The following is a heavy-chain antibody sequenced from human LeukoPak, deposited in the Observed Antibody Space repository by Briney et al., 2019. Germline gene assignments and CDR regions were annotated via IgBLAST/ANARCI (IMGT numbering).Heavy chain of an antibody. J-gene: IGHJ4*02. D-gene: IGHD6-13*01. CDR3: ASATGRYSSSWSIDY. V-gene: IGHV4-59*08. CDR2: IYYSGST. Sequence: SETLSLTCTVSGGSISSYYWSWIRQPPGKGLEWIGYIYYSGSTNYNPSLKSRVTISVDTSKNQFSLKLGSVTAADTAVYYCASATGRYSSSWSIDYWGQGTLVTVSS. CDR1: GGSISSYY.